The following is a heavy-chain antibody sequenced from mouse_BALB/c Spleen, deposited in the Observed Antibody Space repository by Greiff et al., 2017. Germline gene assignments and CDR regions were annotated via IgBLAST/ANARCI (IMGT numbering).Heavy chain of an antibody. CDR2: ISTYYGDA. J-gene: IGHJ1*01. CDR1: GYTFTDYA. CDR3: ARRDPYWYFDV. Sequence: QVQLQQSGAELVRPGVSVKISCKGSGYTFTDYAMHWVKQSHAKSLEWIGVISTYYGDASYNQKFKGKATMTVDKSSSTAYMELARLTSEDSAVYYCARRDPYWYFDVWGAGTTVTVSS. V-gene: IGHV1S137*01.